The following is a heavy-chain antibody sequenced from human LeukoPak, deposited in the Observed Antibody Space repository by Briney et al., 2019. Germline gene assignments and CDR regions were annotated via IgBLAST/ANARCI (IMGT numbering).Heavy chain of an antibody. Sequence: GASVKVSCKASGGTFSNYAISWVRQAPGQGLEWMGGIIPIFGTANYAQKFRGRVTITADKSTRTAYMELSRLRSDDTAVYYCARAPSSPVRESSSSYVIYYYYMDVWGKGTTVTVSS. CDR1: GGTFSNYA. D-gene: IGHD6-13*01. V-gene: IGHV1-69*06. J-gene: IGHJ6*03. CDR2: IIPIFGTA. CDR3: ARAPSSPVRESSSSYVIYYYYMDV.